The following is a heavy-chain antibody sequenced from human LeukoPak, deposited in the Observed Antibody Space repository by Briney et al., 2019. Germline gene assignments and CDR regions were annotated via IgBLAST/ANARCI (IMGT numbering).Heavy chain of an antibody. CDR1: GGSISSGDYY. V-gene: IGHV4-30-4*01. Sequence: SETLSLTCTVSGGSISSGDYYWSWIHQPPGKGLEWIAYMYYSGSTYHNPSLKSRVTMSADTSKNQLSLKLSSVTAADTAVYYCARPYYYDSRIDPWGQGILVTVSS. D-gene: IGHD3-22*01. CDR3: ARPYYYDSRIDP. CDR2: MYYSGST. J-gene: IGHJ5*02.